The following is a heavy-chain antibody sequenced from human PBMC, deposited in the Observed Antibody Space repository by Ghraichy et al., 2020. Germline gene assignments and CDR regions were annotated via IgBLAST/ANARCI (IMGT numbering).Heavy chain of an antibody. CDR3: ARAGSSSGNYLDSH. Sequence: SQTLSLTCTVSGYSIASSHWWAWIRQPPGKGLEWIGSIFHSGNADYNPSLKSRVTISLDTSKNQFSLKLSSVTAADTAVYYCARAGSSSGNYLDSHWGHGTLVTVSS. J-gene: IGHJ4*01. CDR1: GYSIASSHW. CDR2: IFHSGNA. D-gene: IGHD1-26*01. V-gene: IGHV4-38-2*02.